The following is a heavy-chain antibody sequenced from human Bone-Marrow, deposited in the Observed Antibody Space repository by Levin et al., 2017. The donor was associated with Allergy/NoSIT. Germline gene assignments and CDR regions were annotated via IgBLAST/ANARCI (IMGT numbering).Heavy chain of an antibody. Sequence: GGSLRLSCVVSGFTVSTTHMSWVRQAPGKGLEWVSVIYSTGTTYYADSVEGRFTISRDNSKNTGFLQLNSLRAEDTALYYCANYHDSGAYPLNWGQGTLVTVSS. V-gene: IGHV3-53*01. CDR2: IYSTGTT. CDR1: GFTVSTTH. J-gene: IGHJ4*02. D-gene: IGHD4-17*01. CDR3: ANYHDSGAYPLN.